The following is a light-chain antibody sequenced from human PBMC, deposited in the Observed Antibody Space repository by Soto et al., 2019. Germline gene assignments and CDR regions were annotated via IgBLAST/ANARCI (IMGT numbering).Light chain of an antibody. CDR2: DVS. CDR3: QKYNSAPLT. Sequence: EIVLTQSPATLSLSPGERATLSCRASQSVFSYLAWYQQKPGQAPRLLIYDVSNRATGIPARFSGSGSGTDFTLTISSLEPEDFATYYCQKYNSAPLTFGGGTKVEIK. CDR1: QSVFSY. V-gene: IGKV3-11*01. J-gene: IGKJ4*01.